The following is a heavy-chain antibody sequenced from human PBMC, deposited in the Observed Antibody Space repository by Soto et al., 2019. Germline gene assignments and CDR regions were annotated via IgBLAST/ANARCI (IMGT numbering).Heavy chain of an antibody. J-gene: IGHJ4*02. D-gene: IGHD3-22*01. Sequence: GGSLRLSCAASGFNFNTSGMHWVRQTPGKGLEWVAVISYDGTNKYSADSVKGRFTISRDNSKNTLYLQMNSLRVEDTAVYYCAKGSYFCYTSGYGDYFYYWGRGSLVTGSS. CDR2: ISYDGTNK. CDR1: GFNFNTSG. CDR3: AKGSYFCYTSGYGDYFYY. V-gene: IGHV3-30*18.